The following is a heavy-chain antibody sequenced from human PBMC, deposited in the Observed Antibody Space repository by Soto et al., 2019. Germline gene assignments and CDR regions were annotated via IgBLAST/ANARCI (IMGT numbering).Heavy chain of an antibody. CDR2: IVPNSGGT. D-gene: IGHD3-22*01. CDR3: ARGDFDRSGNYNAGWFAP. J-gene: IGHJ5*02. Sequence: QVQLVQSGAEVKKPGSSVRVSCKASGGMFYSSAINWVRQAPGQGLEWMGGIVPNSGGTNYAQRFQGRVTVTNDTSISTTYMELSSLGSDDTAVYYCARGDFDRSGNYNAGWFAPWGQGTLVTVSS. CDR1: GGMFYSSA. V-gene: IGHV1-2*02.